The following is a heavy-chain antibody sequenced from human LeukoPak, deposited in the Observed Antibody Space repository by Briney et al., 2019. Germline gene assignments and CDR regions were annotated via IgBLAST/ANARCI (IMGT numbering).Heavy chain of an antibody. V-gene: IGHV1-2*02. CDR3: ARDAGSGSYYYYYMGV. CDR1: GYTFTGYY. D-gene: IGHD3-10*01. J-gene: IGHJ6*03. CDR2: INPNSGGT. Sequence: ASVKVSCKASGYTFTGYYMHWVRQAPGQGLEWMGWINPNSGGTNYAQKFQGRVTMTRDTSISTAYMELSRLRSDDTAVYYCARDAGSGSYYYYYMGVWGKGTTVTISS.